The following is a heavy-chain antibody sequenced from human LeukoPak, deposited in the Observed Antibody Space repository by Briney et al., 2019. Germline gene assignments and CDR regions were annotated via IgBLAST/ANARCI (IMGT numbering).Heavy chain of an antibody. J-gene: IGHJ6*02. D-gene: IGHD6-13*01. CDR1: GYTLTELS. CDR3: ATAPRSLSSSWYVRGYYYYGMDV. V-gene: IGHV1-24*01. CDR2: FDPEDGET. Sequence: ASVKVSCKVSGYTLTELSMHWVRQAPGKGPEWMGGFDPEDGETIYAQKFQGRVTMTEDTPTDTAYMELSSLRSEDTAVYYCATAPRSLSSSWYVRGYYYYGMDVWGQGTTVTVSS.